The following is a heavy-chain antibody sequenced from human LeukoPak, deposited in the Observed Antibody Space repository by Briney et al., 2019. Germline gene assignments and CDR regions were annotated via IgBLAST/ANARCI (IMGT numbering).Heavy chain of an antibody. Sequence: ASVTVSCKASGYTFIGYYMHWVRQAPGQGLEWMKQINPNSGGTNYAQKFEGRVTMTRDTSISTAYMQLSRLRSDDTAVYYCARERAGLPIDYWGQGTLVTVSS. CDR2: INPNSGGT. J-gene: IGHJ4*02. CDR1: GYTFIGYY. CDR3: ARERAGLPIDY. V-gene: IGHV1-2*06. D-gene: IGHD2-15*01.